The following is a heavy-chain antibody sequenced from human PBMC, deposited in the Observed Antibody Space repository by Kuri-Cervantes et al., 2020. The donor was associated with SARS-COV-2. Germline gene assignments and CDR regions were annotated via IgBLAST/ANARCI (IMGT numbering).Heavy chain of an antibody. J-gene: IGHJ4*02. V-gene: IGHV3-48*03. CDR2: ISSSGSTI. Sequence: LSLTCAASGFTFSSYEMNWVRQAPGKGLEWVSYISSSGSTIYYADSVKGRFTISRDNAKNSLYLQMNSLRAEDTALYYCARDTRRRSGNLPFDYWGQGTLVTVSS. D-gene: IGHD3-3*01. CDR3: ARDTRRRSGNLPFDY. CDR1: GFTFSSYE.